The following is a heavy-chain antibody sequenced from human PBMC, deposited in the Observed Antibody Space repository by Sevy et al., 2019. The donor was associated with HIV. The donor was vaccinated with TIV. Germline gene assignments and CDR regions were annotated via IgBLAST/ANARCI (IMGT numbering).Heavy chain of an antibody. Sequence: GGSLRLSCAASGFTFSSYALLWVRQAPGKGLEWVSLISYDGGKKYYSDSVKGRFAISRDESKTTLFLQMNSLRSEDTAIYYCARVGVSYCTDDCYHRFDYWGRGTLVTASS. J-gene: IGHJ4*02. CDR3: ARVGVSYCTDDCYHRFDY. CDR2: ISYDGGKK. D-gene: IGHD2-21*02. V-gene: IGHV3-30*09. CDR1: GFTFSSYA.